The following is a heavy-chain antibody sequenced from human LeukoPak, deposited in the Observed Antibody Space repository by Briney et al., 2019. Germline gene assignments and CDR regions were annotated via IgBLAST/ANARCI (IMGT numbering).Heavy chain of an antibody. CDR3: TRHGSGYHDY. V-gene: IGHV3-73*01. J-gene: IGHJ4*02. CDR2: IRSKANSYAT. CDR1: GFTLSGSA. D-gene: IGHD3-3*01. Sequence: PGGSLRLSCAASGFTLSGSAMHWVRQASGKGLEWVGRIRSKANSYATAYAASVKGRFTISRDDSENTAYPQMNSLKTEDTAVYYCTRHGSGYHDYWGQGTLVTVSS.